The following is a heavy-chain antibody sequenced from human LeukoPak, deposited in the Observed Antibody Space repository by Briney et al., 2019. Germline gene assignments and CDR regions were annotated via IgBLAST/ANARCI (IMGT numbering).Heavy chain of an antibody. Sequence: EASVKVSCKASGGTFSSYAISWVRQAPGQGLKWMGGINPIFGPANYAHKFQGRVTITAGKSTSTAYMELSSLKSEDTAVYYCGTLTTATTLNDYWGQGSLVTVSS. CDR1: GGTFSSYA. CDR3: GTLTTATTLNDY. J-gene: IGHJ4*02. V-gene: IGHV1-69*06. D-gene: IGHD4-17*01. CDR2: INPIFGPA.